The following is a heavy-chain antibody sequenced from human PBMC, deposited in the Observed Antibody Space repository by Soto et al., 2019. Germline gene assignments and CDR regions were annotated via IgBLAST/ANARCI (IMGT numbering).Heavy chain of an antibody. CDR1: GFTLSSYG. CDR2: ISYDGSNK. CDR3: AKASGMWQLDGY. Sequence: GGSLRLSCAASGFTLSSYGMHWVRQAPGKGLEWVAVISYDGSNKYYADSVKGRFTISRDNSKNTLYLQMNSLRAEDTAVYYCAKASGMWQLDGYWGQGTLVTVSS. J-gene: IGHJ4*02. V-gene: IGHV3-30*18. D-gene: IGHD6-6*01.